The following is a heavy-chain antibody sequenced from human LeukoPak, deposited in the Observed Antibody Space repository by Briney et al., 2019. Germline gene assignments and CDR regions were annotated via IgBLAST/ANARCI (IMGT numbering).Heavy chain of an antibody. J-gene: IGHJ6*03. V-gene: IGHV3-53*01. CDR3: ARENTNNYYHFYMDV. D-gene: IGHD1/OR15-1a*01. Sequence: PGGSLRLSCTASGFTVNTNYMTWVRQAPGKGLEWVSLMDTSGSTYYADSVKGRFSLSRDNSKNTLCLQMNSLRVEDTALYYCARENTNNYYHFYMDVWGKGTTVTVSS. CDR2: MDTSGST. CDR1: GFTVNTNY.